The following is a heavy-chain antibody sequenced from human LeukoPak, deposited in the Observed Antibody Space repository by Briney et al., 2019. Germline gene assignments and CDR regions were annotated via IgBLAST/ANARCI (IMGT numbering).Heavy chain of an antibody. CDR1: GGSFSGYY. Sequence: SGTLSLTCAVYGGSFSGYYWSWIRQPPGKGLEWIGEINHSGSTNYDPSLKSRVTISVDTSKNQFSLKLSSVTAADTAVYYCARGLSCSRGSCVWGQGTLVTVSS. V-gene: IGHV4-34*01. CDR2: INHSGST. J-gene: IGHJ4*02. D-gene: IGHD2-15*01. CDR3: ARGLSCSRGSCV.